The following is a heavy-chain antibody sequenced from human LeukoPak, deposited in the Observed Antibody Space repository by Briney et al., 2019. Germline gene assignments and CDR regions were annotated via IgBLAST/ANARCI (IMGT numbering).Heavy chain of an antibody. D-gene: IGHD5-12*01. J-gene: IGHJ4*02. CDR1: GFRFSTQV. CDR3: ARGSYTGFDLYFDS. CDR2: MSKDGRTI. V-gene: IGHV3-48*03. Sequence: GGSLRLSCAASGFRFSTQVMAWLRQAPGKGLEWVSYMSKDGRTIYYADSVKGRFTISRDNTRNSLFLQLNSLSADDTGFYYCARGSYTGFDLYFDSWGQGTLVTISS.